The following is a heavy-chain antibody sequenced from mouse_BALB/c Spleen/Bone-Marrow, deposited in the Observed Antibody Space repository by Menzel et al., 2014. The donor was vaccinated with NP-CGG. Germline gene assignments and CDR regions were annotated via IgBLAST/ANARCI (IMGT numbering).Heavy chain of an antibody. CDR2: IDPANGNT. V-gene: IGHV14-3*02. CDR3: ARGWGAY. Sequence: EVQLVESGAELVKPGASVKLSCTTSGFNIKDTYMHWVKRRPEQGLEWIGRIDPANGNTKYDPKFQGKATITADTSSNTAYLQLSSLTSEDTAVYYCARGWGAYWGQGTLVTVSA. J-gene: IGHJ3*01. D-gene: IGHD1-1*02. CDR1: GFNIKDTY.